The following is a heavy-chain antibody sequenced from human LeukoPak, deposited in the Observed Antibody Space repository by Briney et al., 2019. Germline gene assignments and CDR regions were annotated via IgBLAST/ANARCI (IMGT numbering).Heavy chain of an antibody. CDR1: GYTFTGYY. Sequence: ASVKVSCKASGYTFTGYYLHWVRQAPGQGLEWMGWIDPNSGGIKFAQKFHGRVTMTTDMPISTAYMELSRLTSDDTAVYYCAGIPKLRFLEWLIWGQGTMVTVSS. D-gene: IGHD3-3*01. CDR3: AGIPKLRFLEWLI. J-gene: IGHJ3*02. V-gene: IGHV1-2*02. CDR2: IDPNSGGI.